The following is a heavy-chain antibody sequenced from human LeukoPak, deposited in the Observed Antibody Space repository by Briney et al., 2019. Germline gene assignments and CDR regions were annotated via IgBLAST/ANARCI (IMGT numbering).Heavy chain of an antibody. CDR2: ISAYNGNT. D-gene: IGHD3-9*01. V-gene: IGHV1-18*01. CDR1: GYTFTSYG. CDR3: ARDEGEFDWSNRWFDP. J-gene: IGHJ5*02. Sequence: ASVKVSCKASGYTFTSYGISWVRQAPGQGLEWMGWISAYNGNTNYAQKLQGRVTMTTDTSTSTAYMELRSLRSDDTAVYYCARDEGEFDWSNRWFDPWGQGTLVTVSS.